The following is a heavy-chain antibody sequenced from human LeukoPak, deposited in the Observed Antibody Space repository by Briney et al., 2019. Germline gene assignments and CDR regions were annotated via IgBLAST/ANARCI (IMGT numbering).Heavy chain of an antibody. V-gene: IGHV3-7*02. CDR3: TTKPGLNSA. CDR2: INQDGTEG. D-gene: IGHD3/OR15-3a*01. Sequence: GGSLRLSCVASGFPFSNYWMSWVRQAPGKGLEWVANINQDGTEGNYVDSVKGRLIISRDNAKNSLYLQMSSLRAEDTAVYYCTTKPGLNSAGGQGTLVTVSS. CDR1: GFPFSNYW. J-gene: IGHJ4*02.